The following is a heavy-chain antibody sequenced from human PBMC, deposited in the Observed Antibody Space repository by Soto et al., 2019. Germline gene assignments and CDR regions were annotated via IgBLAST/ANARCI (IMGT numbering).Heavy chain of an antibody. CDR2: IWYDGSNK. Sequence: QVQLVESGGGVVQPGRSLRLSCAASGFTFSSYGMHWVRQAPGKGLEWVAVIWYDGSNKYYADSVKGRFTISRDNSKNTLYLQVNSLRAEDTAGYYCARDRYSSGWYDLDYWGQGTLVTVSS. CDR3: ARDRYSSGWYDLDY. J-gene: IGHJ4*02. D-gene: IGHD6-19*01. CDR1: GFTFSSYG. V-gene: IGHV3-33*01.